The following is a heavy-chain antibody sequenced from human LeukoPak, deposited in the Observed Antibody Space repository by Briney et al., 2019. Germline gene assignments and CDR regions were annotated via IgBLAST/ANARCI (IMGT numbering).Heavy chain of an antibody. J-gene: IGHJ4*02. Sequence: TSETLSLTCTVSGGSISSGGYYWSWIRQHPGQGLEWIGYIYYSGSTYYNPSLKSRVTISVDTSKNQFSLKLSSVTAADTAVYYCARLATAGYWGQGTLVTVSS. D-gene: IGHD6-13*01. CDR1: GGSISSGGYY. V-gene: IGHV4-31*03. CDR2: IYYSGST. CDR3: ARLATAGY.